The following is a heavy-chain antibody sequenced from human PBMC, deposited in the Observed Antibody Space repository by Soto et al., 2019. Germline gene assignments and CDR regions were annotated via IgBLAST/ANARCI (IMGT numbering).Heavy chain of an antibody. CDR3: AKDRDIVVVVAALQH. CDR2: ISYDGSNK. V-gene: IGHV3-30*18. D-gene: IGHD2-15*01. CDR1: GFTFSSYG. J-gene: IGHJ1*01. Sequence: QVQLVESGGGVVQPGRSLRLSCAASGFTFSSYGIHWVRQAPGKGLEWVAVISYDGSNKYYADSVKGRFTISRDNSKNTLYLQMNSLRAEDTAVYYCAKDRDIVVVVAALQHWGQGTLVTVSS.